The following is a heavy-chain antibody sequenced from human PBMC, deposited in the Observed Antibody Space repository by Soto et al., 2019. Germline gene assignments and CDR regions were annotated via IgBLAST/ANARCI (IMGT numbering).Heavy chain of an antibody. CDR3: VTDTRGS. Sequence: EVQLVESGGVLVKPGGSLRLSCAASGFTFYTAWLNWVRQAPGKGLEWVGHIKSKNDGETTDYAAPVKGRFTISRDDSINTLYLQMNSLKTDDTAVYYCVTDTRGSWGQGTLVTVSS. V-gene: IGHV3-15*07. J-gene: IGHJ5*02. CDR1: GFTFYTAW. D-gene: IGHD3-3*01. CDR2: IKSKNDGETT.